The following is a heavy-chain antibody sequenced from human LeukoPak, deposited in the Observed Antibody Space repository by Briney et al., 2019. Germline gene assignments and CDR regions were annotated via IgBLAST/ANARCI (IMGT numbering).Heavy chain of an antibody. J-gene: IGHJ4*02. D-gene: IGHD3-10*01. CDR1: GGSISSYY. CDR2: IYYSGST. V-gene: IGHV4-59*01. Sequence: SETLSLTCTVSGGSISSYYWSWIRQPPGKGLEWIGYIYYSGSTNYNPSLKSRVTISVDTSKNQFSLKLSSVTAADTAVYYCARVVWFGELLEGLDYWGQGTLVTVSS. CDR3: ARVVWFGELLEGLDY.